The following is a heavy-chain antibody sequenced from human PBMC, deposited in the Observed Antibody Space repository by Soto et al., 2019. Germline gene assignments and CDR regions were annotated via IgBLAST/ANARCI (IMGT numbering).Heavy chain of an antibody. V-gene: IGHV3-30*18. CDR2: ISYDGSNK. Sequence: GGTLRLSCAASVFTFNAYGMHWVRHSPGKGLEWVAVISYDGSNKYYADSVKGRFTISRDNSKNTLYLQMNSLRAEDTAVYFCAKVTFSGDYYYSYGLDVWGQGTTVTVSS. CDR3: AKVTFSGDYYYSYGLDV. D-gene: IGHD1-26*01. CDR1: VFTFNAYG. J-gene: IGHJ6*02.